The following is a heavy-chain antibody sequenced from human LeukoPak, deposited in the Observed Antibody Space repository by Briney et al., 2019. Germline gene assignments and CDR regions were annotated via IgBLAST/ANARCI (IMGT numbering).Heavy chain of an antibody. CDR2: ISSSSSNI. Sequence: GGSLRLSCAASGFTFSSYSMNWVRQAPGRGLEWVSSISSSSSNIYYADSVKGRFTISRDNAKNSLYLQMNSLRAEDTAVYYCARAYYYDSSGYYSNWGQGTLVTVSS. D-gene: IGHD3-22*01. V-gene: IGHV3-21*01. J-gene: IGHJ4*02. CDR1: GFTFSSYS. CDR3: ARAYYYDSSGYYSN.